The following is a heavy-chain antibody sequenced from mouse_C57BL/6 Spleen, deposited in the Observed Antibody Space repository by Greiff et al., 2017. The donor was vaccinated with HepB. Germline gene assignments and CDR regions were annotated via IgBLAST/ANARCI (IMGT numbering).Heavy chain of an antibody. CDR2: ISSGGSYT. CDR3: ARLPYDYADY. CDR1: GFTFSSYG. Sequence: EVKVVESGGDLVKPGGSLKLSCAASGFTFSSYGMSWVRQTPDKRLEWVATISSGGSYTYYPDSVKGRFTISRDNAKNTLYLQMSSLKSEDTAMYYCARLPYDYADYWGQGTTLTVSS. V-gene: IGHV5-6*01. J-gene: IGHJ2*01. D-gene: IGHD2-4*01.